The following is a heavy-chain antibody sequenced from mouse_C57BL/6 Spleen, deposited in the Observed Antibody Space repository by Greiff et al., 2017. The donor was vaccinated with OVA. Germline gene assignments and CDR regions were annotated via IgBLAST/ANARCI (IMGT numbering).Heavy chain of an antibody. Sequence: EVQLQQSGPELVKPGASVKMSCKASGYTFTDYNMHWVKQSHGKSLEWIGYINPNNGGTSYNQKFKGKATLTVNNSSSTAYMELRRLTSGDSAVYYCARGLSGTGAMDYWGQGTSVTVSS. D-gene: IGHD4-1*01. CDR2: INPNNGGT. CDR3: ARGLSGTGAMDY. CDR1: GYTFTDYN. V-gene: IGHV1-22*01. J-gene: IGHJ4*01.